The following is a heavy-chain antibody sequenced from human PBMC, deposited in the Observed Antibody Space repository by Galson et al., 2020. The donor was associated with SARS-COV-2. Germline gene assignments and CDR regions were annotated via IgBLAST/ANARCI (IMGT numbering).Heavy chain of an antibody. J-gene: IGHJ3*02. CDR1: GFTIDDYT. CDR3: SARYYYETSAHFYLGAFDI. V-gene: IGHV3-43*01. Sequence: GGSLRLSCAASGFTIDDYTMHWVRQAPGKGLEWVALISWDGERTFYADSVEGRFTISRDNSKNSLDLQMSSLRTEDTALYYCSARYYYETSAHFYLGAFDIWGEGTKVTVS. CDR2: ISWDGERT. D-gene: IGHD3-22*01.